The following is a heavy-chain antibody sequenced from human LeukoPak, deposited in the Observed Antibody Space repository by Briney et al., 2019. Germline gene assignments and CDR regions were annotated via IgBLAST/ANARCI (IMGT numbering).Heavy chain of an antibody. V-gene: IGHV4-59*01. CDR1: GGSISSYY. CDR2: IYYSGST. CDR3: ARATTPPYYYGSGSYSPLGYFDY. J-gene: IGHJ4*02. Sequence: SETLSLTCTVSGGSISSYYWSWIRQPPGKGLEWIGYIYYSGSTNYNPSLKSRVTISVDTSKNQFSLKLSSVTAADTAVYYCARATTPPYYYGSGSYSPLGYFDYWGQGTLVTVSS. D-gene: IGHD3-10*01.